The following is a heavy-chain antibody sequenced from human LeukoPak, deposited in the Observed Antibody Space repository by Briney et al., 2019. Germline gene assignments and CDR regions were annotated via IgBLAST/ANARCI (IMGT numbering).Heavy chain of an antibody. Sequence: PSETLSLTCAVYGGSFSSYYWSWIRQPPGKGLEWIGEINHSGSTNYNPSLKSRVTISVDTSKNQFSLKLSSVTAADTAVYYCAREKLAAAGAHNDAFDIWGQGTMVTVSS. CDR1: GGSFSSYY. D-gene: IGHD6-13*01. J-gene: IGHJ3*02. CDR2: INHSGST. V-gene: IGHV4-34*01. CDR3: AREKLAAAGAHNDAFDI.